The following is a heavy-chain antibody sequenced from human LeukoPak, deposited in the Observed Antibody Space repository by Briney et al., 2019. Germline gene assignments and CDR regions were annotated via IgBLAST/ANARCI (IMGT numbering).Heavy chain of an antibody. Sequence: GGSLRLSCAASGFTFSSYWMQWVRQVPGKGLAWVSRIAGDGTNTNYTDSVKSRFTISRDNSKNTLYLQMNSLGAEDTAVYYCARISYHSSGYFDYWGQGTLVTVSS. J-gene: IGHJ4*02. D-gene: IGHD3-22*01. CDR2: IAGDGTNT. V-gene: IGHV3-74*01. CDR1: GFTFSSYW. CDR3: ARISYHSSGYFDY.